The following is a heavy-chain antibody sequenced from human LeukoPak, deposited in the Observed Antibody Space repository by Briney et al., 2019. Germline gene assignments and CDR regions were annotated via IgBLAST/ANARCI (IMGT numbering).Heavy chain of an antibody. CDR3: ARGVGYDFWSGYYSPGQNYYYYMDV. D-gene: IGHD3-3*01. CDR2: IIPIFGTA. J-gene: IGHJ6*03. V-gene: IGHV1-69*05. CDR1: GGTFSSYA. Sequence: GASVKVSCKASGGTFSSYAISWVRQAPGQGLEWIGGIIPIFGTANYAQKFQGRVTITTDESTSTAYMELSSLRSEDTAVYYCARGVGYDFWSGYYSPGQNYYYYMDVWGKGTTVTVSS.